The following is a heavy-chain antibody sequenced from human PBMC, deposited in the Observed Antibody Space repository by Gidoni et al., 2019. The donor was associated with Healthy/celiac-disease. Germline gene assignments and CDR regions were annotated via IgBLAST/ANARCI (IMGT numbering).Heavy chain of an antibody. CDR1: GFTFSSYA. CDR2: ISYDGSNK. CDR3: ARGDRGYSGYAWGY. V-gene: IGHV3-30-3*01. D-gene: IGHD5-12*01. J-gene: IGHJ4*02. Sequence: QVQLVESGGGVVQPGRSLRLPCAASGFTFSSYAMHWVRQAPGKGLEWVAVISYDGSNKYYADSVKGRFTISRDNSKNTLYLQMNSLRAEDTAVYYCARGDRGYSGYAWGYWGQGTLVTVSS.